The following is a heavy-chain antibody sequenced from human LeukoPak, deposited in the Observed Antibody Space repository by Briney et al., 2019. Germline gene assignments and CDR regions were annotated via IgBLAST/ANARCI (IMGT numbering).Heavy chain of an antibody. J-gene: IGHJ4*02. Sequence: SQTLSLTCTVSGGSISSYYWSWIRQPAGKGLEWIGRIYTSGSTNYNPSLKSRVTMSVDTSKNQFSLKLSSVTAADTAVYYCARDREYYYDSSGYPFDYWGQGTLVTVSS. CDR1: GGSISSYY. CDR2: IYTSGST. CDR3: ARDREYYYDSSGYPFDY. D-gene: IGHD3-22*01. V-gene: IGHV4-4*07.